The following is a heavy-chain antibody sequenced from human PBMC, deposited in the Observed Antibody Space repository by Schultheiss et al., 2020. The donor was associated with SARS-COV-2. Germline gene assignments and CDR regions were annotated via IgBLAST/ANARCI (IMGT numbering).Heavy chain of an antibody. Sequence: ASVKVSCKASGYTFISYDINWVRQATGQGPEWMGWMNPNSGNTGYAQKFQGRVTMTRNTSISTAYMELSSLRSEDTAVYYCARTILWWGPETGQDAFDIWGQGTMVTVS. J-gene: IGHJ3*02. CDR3: ARTILWWGPETGQDAFDI. D-gene: IGHD2-21*01. CDR2: MNPNSGNT. V-gene: IGHV1-8*01. CDR1: GYTFISYD.